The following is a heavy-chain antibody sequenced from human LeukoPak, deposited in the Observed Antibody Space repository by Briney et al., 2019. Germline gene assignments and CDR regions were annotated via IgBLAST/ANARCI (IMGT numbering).Heavy chain of an antibody. CDR1: GFTFSDYY. D-gene: IGHD6-13*01. CDR3: TRTPAPGTLDY. V-gene: IGHV3-11*06. CDR2: ISGSSSHA. J-gene: IGHJ4*02. Sequence: GGSLRLSCAASGFTFSDYYISWIRQAPGKGLEWVSYISGSSSHADYADSVKGRFTISRDNAKNSLYLQMNSLRAEDTAVYYCTRTPAPGTLDYWGQGTLVTVSS.